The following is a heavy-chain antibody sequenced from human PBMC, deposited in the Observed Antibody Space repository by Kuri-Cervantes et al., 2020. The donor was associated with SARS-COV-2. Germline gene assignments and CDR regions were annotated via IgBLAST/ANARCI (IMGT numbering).Heavy chain of an antibody. V-gene: IGHV1-8*03. CDR2: MNPNSGNT. CDR1: GYTFTSYD. D-gene: IGHD2-21*01. Sequence: ASVKVSCKASGYTFTSYDINWVRQATGQGLEWTGWMNPNSGNTGYAQKFQGRVTITRNTSISTAYMELSSLRSEDTAVYYCARIVGNDAFDIWGQGTMVTVSS. J-gene: IGHJ3*02. CDR3: ARIVGNDAFDI.